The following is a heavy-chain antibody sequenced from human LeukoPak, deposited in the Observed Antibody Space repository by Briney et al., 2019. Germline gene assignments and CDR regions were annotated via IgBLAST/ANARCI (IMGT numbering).Heavy chain of an antibody. CDR3: AKDQGINWFDT. J-gene: IGHJ5*02. Sequence: GGSLRLSCAASGFTFSSYAMNWVRQAPGKGLEWVSGISVSGGSTYYADSVKGRFTISRDNSKNMVYLQMNSLRAEDTAVYYCAKDQGINWFDTWGQGTLVTVSS. V-gene: IGHV3-23*01. D-gene: IGHD3-10*01. CDR1: GFTFSSYA. CDR2: ISVSGGST.